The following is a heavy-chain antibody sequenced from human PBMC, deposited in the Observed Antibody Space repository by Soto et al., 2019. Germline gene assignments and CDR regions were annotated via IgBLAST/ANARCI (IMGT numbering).Heavy chain of an antibody. CDR1: AFTFRSYA. J-gene: IGHJ3*02. CDR3: AKVRPLRDCNSTSCLGAFDI. CDR2: ITAIADNT. D-gene: IGHD2-2*01. V-gene: IGHV3-23*01. Sequence: EEQLLESGGGLVRPGGSLRLSCAASAFTFRSYAMSWVRQAPGKGLEWVSAITAIADNTYYSDSVNGRFTISRDNSKNTLYLRMNSLRAEDTAVYYCAKVRPLRDCNSTSCLGAFDIWGQGTMVTVS.